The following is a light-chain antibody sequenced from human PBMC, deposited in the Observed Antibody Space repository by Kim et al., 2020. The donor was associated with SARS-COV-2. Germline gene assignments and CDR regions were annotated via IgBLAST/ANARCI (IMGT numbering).Light chain of an antibody. CDR2: GAS. CDR1: RSIKNNY. J-gene: IGKJ1*01. Sequence: PGERATLSCRASRSIKNNYLAWSQQKPGQAPRLLIYGASSRASGIPNRFSGSGSGTGFTLTISRLEPEDVAVLYCHHYDSSPPWTFGQGTKVDIK. CDR3: HHYDSSPPWT. V-gene: IGKV3-20*01.